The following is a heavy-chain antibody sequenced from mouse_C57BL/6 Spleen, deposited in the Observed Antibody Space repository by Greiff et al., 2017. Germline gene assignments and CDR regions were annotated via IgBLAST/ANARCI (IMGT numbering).Heavy chain of an antibody. CDR3: ARDITTVVRYFDV. CDR2: ISYDGSN. CDR1: GYSITSGYY. V-gene: IGHV3-6*01. J-gene: IGHJ1*03. D-gene: IGHD1-1*01. Sequence: EVKLMESGPGLVKPSQSLSLTCSVTGYSITSGYYWNWIRQFPGNKLEWMGYISYDGSNNYNPALKNGISISRDTAKNQFFLKLNTVTTEDTATYYCARDITTVVRYFDVWGTGTTVTVSS.